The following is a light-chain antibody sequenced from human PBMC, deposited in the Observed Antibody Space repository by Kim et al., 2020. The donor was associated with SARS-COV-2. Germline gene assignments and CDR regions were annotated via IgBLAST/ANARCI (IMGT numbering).Light chain of an antibody. CDR1: KLGDKY. V-gene: IGLV3-1*01. J-gene: IGLJ2*01. CDR3: QAWDSSTVV. Sequence: MAPGQTASLTCSGDKLGDKYACWYQQKPGQSPVLVTYQDSKRPSGIPERFSGSNSGNTATLTISGTQAMDEADYYCQAWDSSTVVFGGGTQLTVL. CDR2: QDS.